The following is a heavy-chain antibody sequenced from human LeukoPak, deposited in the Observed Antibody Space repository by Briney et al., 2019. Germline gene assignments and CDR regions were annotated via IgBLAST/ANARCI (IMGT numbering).Heavy chain of an antibody. CDR1: GGSFSGYY. J-gene: IGHJ2*01. Sequence: SETLSLTCAVYGGSFSGYYWNWIRQPPGKGLEWIGEINYSGSTNYNPSLKSRVTISVDTSKNQFSLKLSSVTAADTAVYYCARAILTPSGYVWYFDLWGRGTLVTVSS. CDR3: ARAILTPSGYVWYFDL. D-gene: IGHD3-3*01. V-gene: IGHV4-34*01. CDR2: INYSGST.